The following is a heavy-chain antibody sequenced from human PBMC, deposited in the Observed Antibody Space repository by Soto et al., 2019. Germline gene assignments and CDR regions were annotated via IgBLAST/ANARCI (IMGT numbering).Heavy chain of an antibody. CDR2: ISYSGTT. V-gene: IGHV4-30-4*01. CDR3: ARGRGYSYGLDP. CDR1: GDSISSNNNY. D-gene: IGHD5-18*01. J-gene: IGHJ5*02. Sequence: QVQLQESGPGLVKPSQTLSLTCTVSGDSISSNNNYWSWIRQPPGEGLEWIGFISYSGTTSYSPSLKSRVDISLDTSKTQFSLSLSSVTAADTAVYYCARGRGYSYGLDPWGQGTLVTVSS.